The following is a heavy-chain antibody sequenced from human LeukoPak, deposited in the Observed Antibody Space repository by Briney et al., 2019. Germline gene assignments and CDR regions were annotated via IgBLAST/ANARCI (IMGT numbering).Heavy chain of an antibody. Sequence: GGSLRLSCAASGFTFSSYAMSWVRQAPGKGLEWVSVISGSGDSTYYADSVKGRFTISRDNSKNTLFLQMNSLRAEDTAVYYCSRGGDFWSGYSRGYYMDVWGKGTTVTVSS. CDR1: GFTFSSYA. CDR2: ISGSGDST. V-gene: IGHV3-23*01. J-gene: IGHJ6*03. D-gene: IGHD3-3*01. CDR3: SRGGDFWSGYSRGYYMDV.